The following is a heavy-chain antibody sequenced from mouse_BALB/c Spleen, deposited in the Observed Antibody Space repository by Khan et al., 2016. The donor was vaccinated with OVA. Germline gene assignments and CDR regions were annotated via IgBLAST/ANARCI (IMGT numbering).Heavy chain of an antibody. CDR2: INPITGYT. CDR1: GYSFTTYW. V-gene: IGHV1-7*01. J-gene: IGHJ3*01. CDR3: PRRVILTSFSY. Sequence: VQLQESGAELVKPGASVKMSCKASGYSFTTYWMHWVKQRPGQGLDWIGYINPITGYTAYNQKFKDRATLTVDKSSSTAYMQLSSLTSEDSEVYYGPRRVILTSFSYWDQGTVDTVSA.